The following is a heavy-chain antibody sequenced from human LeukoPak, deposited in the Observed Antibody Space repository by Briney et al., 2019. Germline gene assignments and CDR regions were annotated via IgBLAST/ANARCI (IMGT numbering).Heavy chain of an antibody. V-gene: IGHV3-21*01. Sequence: PGGSLRLSCAASGFTFSSYSMNWVRQAPGKGLEWVSSISSSSSYIYYADSAKGRFTISRDNAKNSLYLQMNSLRAEDTAVYYCARGPYYDFWSGRKSTSFDYWGQGTLVTVSS. CDR3: ARGPYYDFWSGRKSTSFDY. D-gene: IGHD3-3*01. CDR2: ISSSSSYI. CDR1: GFTFSSYS. J-gene: IGHJ4*02.